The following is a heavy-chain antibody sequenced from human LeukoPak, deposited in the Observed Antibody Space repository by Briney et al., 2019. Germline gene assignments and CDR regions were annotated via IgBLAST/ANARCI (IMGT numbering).Heavy chain of an antibody. Sequence: PSQTLSLTCTVSGGSISSGSYYWSWIRQPAGKGLEWIGRIYTSGSTNYNPSLKSRVTISVDTSKNHFSLNLSSVTAADTAVYYCARDSRVTAYYYYMDVWGKGTTVTVSS. CDR1: GGSISSGSYY. CDR3: ARDSRVTAYYYYMDV. D-gene: IGHD2-21*02. CDR2: IYTSGST. V-gene: IGHV4-61*02. J-gene: IGHJ6*03.